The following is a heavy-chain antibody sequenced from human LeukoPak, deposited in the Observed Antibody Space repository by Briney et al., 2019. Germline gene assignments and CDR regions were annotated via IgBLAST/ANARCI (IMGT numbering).Heavy chain of an antibody. D-gene: IGHD6-19*01. CDR2: IWFDGSNE. CDR3: ARDQYSSGWSHPGDC. CDR1: GFTFRSYA. J-gene: IGHJ4*02. Sequence: PGGSLRLSCVASGFTFRSYAMHWVRQAPGKGLEWVAVIWFDGSNEHYADSMKGRVTISRDNSKNTLYLQMYTLRAEDTAVYYCARDQYSSGWSHPGDCWGQGTLVTVSS. V-gene: IGHV3-33*01.